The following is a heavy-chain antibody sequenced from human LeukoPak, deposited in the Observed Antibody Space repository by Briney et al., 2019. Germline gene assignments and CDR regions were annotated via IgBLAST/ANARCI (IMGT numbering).Heavy chain of an antibody. Sequence: GSLRLSCAASIFTLSDSALTWVRQVPGKGLEWVSSITDGGGSTYYAASVKGRFTISRDRSKNTVYLQMNSLRAEDTAVYYCAALKYYYYYMDVWGRGTTVTVSS. CDR2: ITDGGGST. D-gene: IGHD3-3*02. V-gene: IGHV3-23*01. CDR1: IFTLSDSA. CDR3: AALKYYYYYMDV. J-gene: IGHJ6*03.